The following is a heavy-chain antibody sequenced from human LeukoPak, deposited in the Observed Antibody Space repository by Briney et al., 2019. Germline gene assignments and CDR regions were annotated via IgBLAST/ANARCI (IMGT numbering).Heavy chain of an antibody. CDR2: ISSSSSYI. CDR3: AREVAARRLGSWFDP. J-gene: IGHJ5*02. D-gene: IGHD6-6*01. CDR1: GFTFSSYS. Sequence: PGGSLRLSCAASGFTFSSYSMNWVRQAPGKGLEWVSSISSSSSYIYYADSVKGRFTISRDNAKNSLYLQMNSLRAEDTAVYYCAREVAARRLGSWFDPWGQGTLVIVSS. V-gene: IGHV3-21*01.